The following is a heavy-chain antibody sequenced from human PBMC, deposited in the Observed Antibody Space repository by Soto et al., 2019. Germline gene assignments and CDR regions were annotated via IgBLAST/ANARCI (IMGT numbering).Heavy chain of an antibody. Sequence: GGSLRLSCAASGFTFSGSTLHWVRQASEKGLEWVGRIGSKANNYAAAYAVSLKGRFTISRDDSRNTAYLQMSSLKTEDTAVYYCARGVYPFWSGHPKGLDYWGQGTVVTVSS. CDR1: GFTFSGST. CDR3: ARGVYPFWSGHPKGLDY. J-gene: IGHJ4*02. CDR2: IGSKANNYAA. D-gene: IGHD3-3*01. V-gene: IGHV3-73*01.